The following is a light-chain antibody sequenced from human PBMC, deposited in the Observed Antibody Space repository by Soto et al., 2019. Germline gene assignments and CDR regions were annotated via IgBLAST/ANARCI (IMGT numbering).Light chain of an antibody. J-gene: IGKJ2*01. CDR3: QQYYNTPYT. CDR2: WAS. Sequence: DIVMTQSPDSLAVSLGERATINCKSNRTLFYPSNNKTYLAWYQQKAGQPPKLLIYWASMRESGVPDRFSGSGSGTDFTLTISSLQAEDEAIFYCQQYYNTPYTFGQGTKLEIK. V-gene: IGKV4-1*01. CDR1: RTLFYPSNNKTY.